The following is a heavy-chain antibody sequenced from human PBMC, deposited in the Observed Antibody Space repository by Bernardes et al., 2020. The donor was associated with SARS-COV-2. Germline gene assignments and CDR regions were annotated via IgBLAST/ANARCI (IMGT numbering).Heavy chain of an antibody. CDR2: IRNKAYGGTT. J-gene: IGHJ3*02. CDR1: GFRFGDYA. CDR3: TRDHLPNDASDI. Sequence: GGSLRLSCTASGFRFGDYAMSWVRQAPGKGLEWLGFIRNKAYGGTTQYAASVRGRFTISRDDSKSIAYLQMNSLITEDTAVYYCTRDHLPNDASDIWGQGKMVTVSS. V-gene: IGHV3-49*04.